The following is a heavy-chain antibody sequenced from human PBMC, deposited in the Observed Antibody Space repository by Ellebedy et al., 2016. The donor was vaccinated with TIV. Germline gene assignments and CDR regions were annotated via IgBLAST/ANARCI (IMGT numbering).Heavy chain of an antibody. V-gene: IGHV3-23*01. CDR2: ISNTGSRT. CDR3: AKGRGGGSDSPTPRYYFDY. D-gene: IGHD2/OR15-2a*01. CDR1: GFTFSSFS. J-gene: IGHJ4*02. Sequence: GESLKISCAASGFTFSSFSMSWVRQAPGKGLEWVSTISNTGSRTYYADSVEGRFIISRDNSKKTLYLQMNSLRAEDTAVYYSAKGRGGGSDSPTPRYYFDYWGLGTLVTVSS.